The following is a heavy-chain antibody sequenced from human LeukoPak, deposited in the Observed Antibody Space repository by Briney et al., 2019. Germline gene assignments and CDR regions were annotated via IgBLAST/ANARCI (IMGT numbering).Heavy chain of an antibody. CDR1: GFTFSSYS. CDR2: ISSSSSYI. V-gene: IGHV3-21*04. Sequence: NPGGSLRLSCAASGFTFSSYSMNWVRQAPGKGLEWVSSISSSSSYIYYVDSVKGRFTISRDNAKNTLYLQMNSLRAEDTAVYYCARAVVMFAFEIWGQGTMVTVSS. J-gene: IGHJ3*02. CDR3: ARAVVMFAFEI. D-gene: IGHD3-22*01.